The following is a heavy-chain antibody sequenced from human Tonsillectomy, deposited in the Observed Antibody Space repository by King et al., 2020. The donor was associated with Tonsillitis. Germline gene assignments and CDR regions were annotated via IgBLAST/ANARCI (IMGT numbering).Heavy chain of an antibody. D-gene: IGHD6-13*01. V-gene: IGHV4-38-2*02. J-gene: IGHJ4*02. CDR1: GYSISDGYY. CDR2: IYQSGNA. CDR3: AREYGSTLYYHY. Sequence: QLQESGPGLVKPSETLSLTCSVFGYSISDGYYWGWIRQPPGKGLEWIGSIYQSGNAHYNPSLKSRVTLSVDTSKNQFSLKLSLVTAADTAVYYCAREYGSTLYYHYWGQGALVTVSS.